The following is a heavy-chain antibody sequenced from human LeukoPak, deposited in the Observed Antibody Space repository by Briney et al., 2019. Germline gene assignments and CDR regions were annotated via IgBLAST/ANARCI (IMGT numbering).Heavy chain of an antibody. CDR3: ARVVLCGGDCYSGDAFDI. V-gene: IGHV4-31*03. CDR1: GGSISSGGYY. Sequence: SETLSLTCTVSGGSISSGGYYWSWIRQHPGEGLEWIGYIYYSGSTYYNPSLKSRVTISVDTSKNQFSLKLSSVTAADTAVYYCARVVLCGGDCYSGDAFDIWGQGTMVTVSS. CDR2: IYYSGST. J-gene: IGHJ3*02. D-gene: IGHD2-21*02.